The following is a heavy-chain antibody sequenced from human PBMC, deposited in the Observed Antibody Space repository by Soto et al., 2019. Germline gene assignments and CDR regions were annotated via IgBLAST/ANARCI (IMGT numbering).Heavy chain of an antibody. D-gene: IGHD6-13*01. Sequence: QVQLQESGPGLVKPSETLSLTCTVSGGSISSYYWSWIRQPPGKGLEWIGYIYYSGSTNYNPSLKSRVTISVDTSKNQFSLKLSSVTAADTAVYYCARRDSSSWYGSNWFDPWGQGTLVTVSS. CDR1: GGSISSYY. J-gene: IGHJ5*02. CDR3: ARRDSSSWYGSNWFDP. CDR2: IYYSGST. V-gene: IGHV4-59*01.